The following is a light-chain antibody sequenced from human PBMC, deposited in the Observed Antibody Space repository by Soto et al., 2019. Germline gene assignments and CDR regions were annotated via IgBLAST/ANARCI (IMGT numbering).Light chain of an antibody. CDR3: QAWDNSVI. V-gene: IGLV3-1*01. CDR1: RLGGKY. CDR2: DDS. Sequence: SYELTQPPSVSVSPGQTASMTCSGDRLGGKYVCWYLQKSGQSPVLVMHDDSKRPSGIPERFSGSNSGNTATLTISGTQAMDEGDYYCQAWDNSVIFGGGTKLTVL. J-gene: IGLJ2*01.